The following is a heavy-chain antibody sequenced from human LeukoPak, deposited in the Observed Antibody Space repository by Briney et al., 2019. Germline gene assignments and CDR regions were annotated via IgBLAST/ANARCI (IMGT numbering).Heavy chain of an antibody. D-gene: IGHD5-18*01. V-gene: IGHV4-59*01. CDR2: IYYSGST. J-gene: IGHJ4*02. CDR3: ARERAAMDS. CDR1: GGSIRSDY. Sequence: SETLSLTCIVSGGSIRSDYWSWIRHPPGKGLEWIGYIYYSGSTNYNPSLKSRVTISVDTSKNQFSLKLSSVTAADTAVYFCARERAAMDSWGQGTLVTVSS.